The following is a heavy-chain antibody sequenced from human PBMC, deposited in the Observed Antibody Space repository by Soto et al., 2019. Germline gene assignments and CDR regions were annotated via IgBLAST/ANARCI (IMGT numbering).Heavy chain of an antibody. CDR1: GFTFGGYA. CDR2: IRSKAYGGTT. J-gene: IGHJ6*02. D-gene: IGHD1-26*01. V-gene: IGHV3-49*03. CDR3: TREVGANYYYYGMDV. Sequence: PGGSLRLSCTASGFTFGGYAMSWFRQAPGKGLEWVGFIRSKAYGGTTEYAASVKGRFTISRDDSKSIAYLQMNSLKTEDTAVYYCTREVGANYYYYGMDVWGQGTTVTVSS.